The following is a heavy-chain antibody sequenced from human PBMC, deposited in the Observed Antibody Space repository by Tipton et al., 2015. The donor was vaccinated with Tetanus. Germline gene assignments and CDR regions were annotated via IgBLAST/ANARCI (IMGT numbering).Heavy chain of an antibody. D-gene: IGHD1-26*01. CDR1: GGSISSGGYY. Sequence: TLSLTCTVSGGSISSGGYYWSWIRQHPGKGLEWIGAIYYSGSTYYNPSLKSRVSISVDTSKNQFSLKLNSVTAADTAVYYCARAQARGARGWTYFDYWGQGALVTVSS. CDR3: ARAQARGARGWTYFDY. J-gene: IGHJ4*02. CDR2: IYYSGST. V-gene: IGHV4-31*03.